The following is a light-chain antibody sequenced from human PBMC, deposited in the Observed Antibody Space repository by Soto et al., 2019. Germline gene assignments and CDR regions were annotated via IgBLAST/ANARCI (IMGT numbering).Light chain of an antibody. Sequence: EIVMTQSPATLSVSPGERAALSCRASQSVSSNFAWYQQKPGQAPRLLIYGASTRATGIPARFSGSGSGTEFTLTISSLQSEDFAVYYCQQYNNWPYTFCQGTKLEIK. CDR2: GAS. CDR1: QSVSSN. CDR3: QQYNNWPYT. V-gene: IGKV3-15*01. J-gene: IGKJ2*01.